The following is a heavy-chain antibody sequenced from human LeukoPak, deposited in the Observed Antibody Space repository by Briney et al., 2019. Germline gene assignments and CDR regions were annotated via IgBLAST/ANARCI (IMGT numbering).Heavy chain of an antibody. J-gene: IGHJ6*03. D-gene: IGHD3-22*01. CDR2: IGGSDGRT. CDR3: AKDSSSYDWGYMDV. CDR1: GFTFSTYA. V-gene: IGHV3-23*01. Sequence: GGSLSLSCAASGFTFSTYAMSWVRQAPGKGPEWVSLIGGSDGRTRYADSVKGRFTISRDNSKNTLYLEMNSLRAEDTAVYYCAKDSSSYDWGYMDVWGKGTTVTISS.